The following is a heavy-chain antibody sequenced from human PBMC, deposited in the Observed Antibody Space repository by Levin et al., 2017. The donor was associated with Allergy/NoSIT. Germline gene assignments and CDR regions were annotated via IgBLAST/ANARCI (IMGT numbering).Heavy chain of an antibody. J-gene: IGHJ4*02. CDR2: IYPGDSDT. Sequence: PGESLKISCKGSGYSFSTYWIGWVRQMPGKGLEWMGIIYPGDSDTRYSPSFQGQVTISADKSISTAYLQWSSLKASDTAMYYCARHGNSDWYLVDHWGPGTLVTVSS. CDR3: ARHGNSDWYLVDH. D-gene: IGHD6-19*01. CDR1: GYSFSTYW. V-gene: IGHV5-51*01.